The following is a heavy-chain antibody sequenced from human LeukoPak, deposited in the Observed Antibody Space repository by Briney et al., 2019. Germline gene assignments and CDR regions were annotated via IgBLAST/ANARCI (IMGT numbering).Heavy chain of an antibody. Sequence: GGSLRLSCAASGFTFSSYAMSWVRQAPGKGLEWVSAISGSGGSTYYADSVKGRFTISRDNSKNTLYLQMNSLRAEDTAVYYYAKDSVLLGSSSTYYYYYMDVWGKGTTVTVSS. CDR3: AKDSVLLGSSSTYYYYYMDV. CDR1: GFTFSSYA. J-gene: IGHJ6*03. CDR2: ISGSGGST. D-gene: IGHD6-6*01. V-gene: IGHV3-23*01.